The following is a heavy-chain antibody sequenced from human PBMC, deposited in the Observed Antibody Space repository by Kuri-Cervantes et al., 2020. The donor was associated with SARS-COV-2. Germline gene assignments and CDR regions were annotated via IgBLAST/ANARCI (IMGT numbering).Heavy chain of an antibody. CDR3: ARHSAYYDILTGYYWYYMDV. Sequence: GSLRLSCTVSGGSISSYYWSWIRQPPGKGLEWIGYIYYSGSTNYNPSLKSRVTISVDTSKNQFSLKLSSVTAADTAVYYCARHSAYYDILTGYYWYYMDVWGQGTTVTVSS. J-gene: IGHJ6*03. CDR2: IYYSGST. V-gene: IGHV4-59*08. CDR1: GGSISSYY. D-gene: IGHD3-9*01.